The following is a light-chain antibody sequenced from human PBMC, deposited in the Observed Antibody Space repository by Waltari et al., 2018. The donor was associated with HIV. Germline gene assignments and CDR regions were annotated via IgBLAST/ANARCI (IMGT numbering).Light chain of an antibody. CDR3: QSYDSNLSGATV. Sequence: QSVLTQPPSVSGAPGQRVTISCPGSSSNIGAGYDVHWYQQRPGTAPKVLIYGNSNRPSGVPDRFSGSKSGTSASLAITGLQAEDEADYYCQSYDSNLSGATVFGTGTKVTVL. V-gene: IGLV1-40*01. J-gene: IGLJ1*01. CDR2: GNS. CDR1: SSNIGAGYD.